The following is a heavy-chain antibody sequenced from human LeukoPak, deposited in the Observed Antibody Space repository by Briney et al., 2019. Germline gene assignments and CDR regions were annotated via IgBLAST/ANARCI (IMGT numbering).Heavy chain of an antibody. J-gene: IGHJ4*02. D-gene: IGHD3-16*01. CDR1: GFTFSSYA. Sequence: GGSLRLSCAASGFTFSSYAMSWVRQAPGKGLEWVSAISGSGGSTYYADSVKGRFTISRDNSKNTLYLQMNILRAEDTAVYYCAASLKGGSYFDYWGQGTLVTVSS. CDR2: ISGSGGST. CDR3: AASLKGGSYFDY. V-gene: IGHV3-23*01.